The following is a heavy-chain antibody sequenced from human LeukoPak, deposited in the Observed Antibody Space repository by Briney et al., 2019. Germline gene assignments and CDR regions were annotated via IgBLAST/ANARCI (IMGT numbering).Heavy chain of an antibody. V-gene: IGHV4-39*07. CDR1: GGSISSSSYY. Sequence: SETLSLTCTVSGGSISSSSYYWGWIRQPPGKGLEWIGSIYYSGSTYYNPSLKSRVTISVDTSKNQFSLKLSSVTAADTAVYYCARGAAYYYDSSGYYYYFQHWGQDTLVTVSS. CDR2: IYYSGST. J-gene: IGHJ1*01. CDR3: ARGAAYYYDSSGYYYYFQH. D-gene: IGHD3-22*01.